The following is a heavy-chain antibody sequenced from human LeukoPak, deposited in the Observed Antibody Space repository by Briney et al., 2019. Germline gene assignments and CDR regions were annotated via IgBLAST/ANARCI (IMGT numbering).Heavy chain of an antibody. Sequence: SQTLSLTCTVSGGSISSGGYYWSWIRQPPGKGLEWIGYIYHSGSTYYNPSLKSRVTISVDRSKNQFSLKLCSVTAADTAVYYCASGSYHPYYFDYWGQGTLVTVSS. CDR3: ASGSYHPYYFDY. J-gene: IGHJ4*02. D-gene: IGHD1-26*01. CDR2: IYHSGST. CDR1: GGSISSGGYY. V-gene: IGHV4-30-2*01.